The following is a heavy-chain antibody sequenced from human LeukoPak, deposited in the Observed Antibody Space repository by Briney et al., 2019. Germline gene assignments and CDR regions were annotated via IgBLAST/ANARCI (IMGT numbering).Heavy chain of an antibody. CDR3: AKCLPDYGDYEGYFDL. J-gene: IGHJ2*01. CDR1: GFTFSSYA. V-gene: IGHV3-23*01. D-gene: IGHD4-17*01. CDR2: ISGSGGST. Sequence: GGSLRLSCAASGFTFSSYAMSWVRQAPGKGLEWVSAISGSGGSTYYADSVKGRFTISRDNSKNTLYLQMNSLRAEDTAVYYCAKCLPDYGDYEGYFDLWGRGTLVTVSS.